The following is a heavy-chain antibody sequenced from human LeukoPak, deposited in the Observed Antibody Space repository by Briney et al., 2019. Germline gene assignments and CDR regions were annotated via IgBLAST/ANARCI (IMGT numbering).Heavy chain of an antibody. J-gene: IGHJ4*02. V-gene: IGHV3-23*01. Sequence: GGSLRLSCAASGFIFNNYVMSWVRRGPGKGLEWVSTLSGSGGTTYYADSVKGRFTFSRDNSKNTLYLQMNSLRAEDTAVYYCAKGGGRDYFDYWGQGTLVTVSS. CDR3: AKGGGRDYFDY. D-gene: IGHD6-25*01. CDR1: GFIFNNYV. CDR2: LSGSGGTT.